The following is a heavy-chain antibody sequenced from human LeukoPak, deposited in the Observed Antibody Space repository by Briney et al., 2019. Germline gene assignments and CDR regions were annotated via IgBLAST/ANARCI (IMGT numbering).Heavy chain of an antibody. CDR2: IIPILGIA. Sequence: SVKVSCKASGGTFSSYAISWVRQAPGQGLEWMGRIIPILGIANYAQKFQGRVTITADKSTSTAYMELSSLRSEDTAVFYCARDWAIDYYDSSGYANDYWGQGTLVTVSS. V-gene: IGHV1-69*04. CDR1: GGTFSSYA. J-gene: IGHJ4*02. CDR3: ARDWAIDYYDSSGYANDY. D-gene: IGHD3-22*01.